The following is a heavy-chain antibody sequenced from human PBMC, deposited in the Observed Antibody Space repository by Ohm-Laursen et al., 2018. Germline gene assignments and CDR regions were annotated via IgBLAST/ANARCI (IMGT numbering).Heavy chain of an antibody. CDR1: GYTFTRFA. Sequence: SSVKVSCKTSGYTFTRFAINWVRQAPGQGLEWMGWMNPNSGNTGYAQKFQGRVTMTRNTSISTAYMELSSLRSEDTAVYYCARVLRYGGLGWGQGTLVTVSS. CDR3: ARVLRYGGLG. D-gene: IGHD3-10*02. CDR2: MNPNSGNT. V-gene: IGHV1-8*01. J-gene: IGHJ4*02.